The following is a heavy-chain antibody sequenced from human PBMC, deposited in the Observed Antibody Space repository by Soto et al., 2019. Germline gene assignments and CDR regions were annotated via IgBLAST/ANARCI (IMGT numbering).Heavy chain of an antibody. D-gene: IGHD6-6*01. V-gene: IGHV4-34*01. Sequence: QVQLQQWGAGLLKPSETLSLTCAVYGGSFSGYYWSWIRQPPGKGLEWIGEINHSGSTNYNPSLKSRVTISVDPPKNQFSLKLSSVTAADTAVYYCARGRLVGGFDPWGQGTLVTVSS. CDR2: INHSGST. CDR3: ARGRLVGGFDP. J-gene: IGHJ5*02. CDR1: GGSFSGYY.